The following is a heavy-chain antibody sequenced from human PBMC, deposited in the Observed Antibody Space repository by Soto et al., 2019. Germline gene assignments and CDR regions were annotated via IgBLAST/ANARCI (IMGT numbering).Heavy chain of an antibody. CDR2: ISSSGSTI. CDR3: ARERSYDFWSGYYTWFDP. D-gene: IGHD3-3*01. CDR1: GFTFSSYE. Sequence: PGGSLRLSCAASGFTFSSYEMNWVRQAPGKWLEWVSYISSSGSTIYYADSVKGRFTISRDNAKNSLYLQMNSLRAEDTAVYYCARERSYDFWSGYYTWFDPWGQGTLVTVSS. J-gene: IGHJ5*02. V-gene: IGHV3-48*03.